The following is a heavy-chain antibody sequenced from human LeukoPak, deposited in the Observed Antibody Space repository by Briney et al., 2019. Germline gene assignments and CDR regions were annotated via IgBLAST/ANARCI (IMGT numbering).Heavy chain of an antibody. CDR2: IRGDGGET. Sequence: GGSLRLSCAASGFIFSREWMVWVRQAPGKGLEWKGLEWVGSIRGDGGETLYLDSVRGRFTISRDNAKSSLYLQMNRLRVEDTGIYYCARYNDTVVGDSFDVWGQGTRVTVSS. J-gene: IGHJ3*01. CDR1: GFIFSREW. CDR3: ARYNDTVVGDSFDV. D-gene: IGHD3-16*01. V-gene: IGHV3-7*01.